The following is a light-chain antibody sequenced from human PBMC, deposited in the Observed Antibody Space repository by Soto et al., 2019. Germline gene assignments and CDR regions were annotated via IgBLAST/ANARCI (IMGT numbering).Light chain of an antibody. CDR3: FSYTTSSTYV. Sequence: QSVLAPPASLSGSPGQSITISCTGNSSDVGAYNYFSWYQQLPGKAPKLMIYDVSNRPSGGSNRFSGSKSGNTASLTISGLQAEDETDYYCFSYTTSSTYVFGTGTKVPVL. CDR2: DVS. J-gene: IGLJ1*01. CDR1: SSDVGAYNY. V-gene: IGLV2-14*03.